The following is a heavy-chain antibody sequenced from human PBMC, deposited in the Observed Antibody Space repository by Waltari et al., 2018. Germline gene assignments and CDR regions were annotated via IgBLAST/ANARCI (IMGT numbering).Heavy chain of an antibody. CDR1: GCTLGDYD. CDR2: IRSKAYGGKT. J-gene: IGHJ3*02. CDR3: TRPGGSSGDDAFDI. Sequence: EVQLVEAGGGLVQPGRSLRLSYTASGCTLGDYDMIWVRQAPGKGLEWVGFIRSKAYGGKTEYAASVKGRFTISRDDSNSIAYLQMNSLKTEDTAVHYCTRPGGSSGDDAFDIWGQGTMVTVSS. V-gene: IGHV3-49*04. D-gene: IGHD3-22*01.